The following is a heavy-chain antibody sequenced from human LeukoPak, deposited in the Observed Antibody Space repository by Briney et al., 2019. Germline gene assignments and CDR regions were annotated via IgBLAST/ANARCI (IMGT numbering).Heavy chain of an antibody. Sequence: GGSLRLSCAASGFTFSSYSMNWVRQAPGKGLEWVSYISSSSSTIYYADSVKGRFTISRDNAKNSLYLQMNSLRAEDTAVYYCARDRRAAAGLTFDYWGQGTLVTVSS. CDR1: GFTFSSYS. D-gene: IGHD6-13*01. CDR3: ARDRRAAAGLTFDY. V-gene: IGHV3-48*04. J-gene: IGHJ4*02. CDR2: ISSSSSTI.